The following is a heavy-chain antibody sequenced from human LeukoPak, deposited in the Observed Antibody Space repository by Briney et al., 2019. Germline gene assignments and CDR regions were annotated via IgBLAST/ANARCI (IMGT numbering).Heavy chain of an antibody. Sequence: GRSLRLSCAGSGFTFSSYAMHWVRQAPGKGLEWVAVISYDGSNKYYADFVKGRFTISRDNSKNTLYLQMNSLRAEDTAVYYCARGARGSGWRVFDIWGQGTMVTVSS. CDR1: GFTFSSYA. V-gene: IGHV3-30*04. J-gene: IGHJ3*02. CDR2: ISYDGSNK. D-gene: IGHD6-19*01. CDR3: ARGARGSGWRVFDI.